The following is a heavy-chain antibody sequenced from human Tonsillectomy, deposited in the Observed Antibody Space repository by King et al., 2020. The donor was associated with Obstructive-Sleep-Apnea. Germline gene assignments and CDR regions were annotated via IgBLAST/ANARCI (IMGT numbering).Heavy chain of an antibody. CDR3: ARLRGYYGSGREVDY. V-gene: IGHV4-59*01. J-gene: IGHJ4*02. D-gene: IGHD3-10*01. CDR2: IYYSGST. Sequence: QLQESGPGLVKPSETLSLTCTVSGGSISSYYWSWIRQPPGKGLEWIGYIYYSGSTNYNPSLKSRVTISVDTSKNQFSLKLSSVTAADTAVYYCARLRGYYGSGREVDYWGQGTLVTVSS. CDR1: GGSISSYY.